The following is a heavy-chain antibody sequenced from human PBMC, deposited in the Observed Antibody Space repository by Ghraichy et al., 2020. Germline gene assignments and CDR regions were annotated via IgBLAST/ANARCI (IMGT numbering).Heavy chain of an antibody. V-gene: IGHV3-7*01. CDR3: ARDRAYCSSTSCYRAGTV. D-gene: IGHD2-2*02. CDR1: GFTFSSYW. J-gene: IGHJ4*02. CDR2: IKQDGSEK. Sequence: GVLNISCAASGFTFSSYWMSWVRQAPGKGLEWVANIKQDGSEKYYVDSVKGRFTISRDNAKNSLYLQMNSLRAEDTAVYYCARDRAYCSSTSCYRAGTVWGQGTLVTVSS.